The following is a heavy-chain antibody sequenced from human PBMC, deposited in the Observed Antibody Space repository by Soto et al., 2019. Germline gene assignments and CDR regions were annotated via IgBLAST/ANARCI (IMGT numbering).Heavy chain of an antibody. CDR2: IIPIFGTA. V-gene: IGHV1-69*01. J-gene: IGHJ6*02. Sequence: EASVKVSCKASGYTFTSYAMYWVRQAPGQGLEWMGGIIPIFGTANYAQKFQGRVTITADESTSTAYMELSSLRSEDTAVYYCARDRIAAATDYYYGMDVWGQGTTVTVSS. CDR3: ARDRIAAATDYYYGMDV. CDR1: GYTFTSYA. D-gene: IGHD6-13*01.